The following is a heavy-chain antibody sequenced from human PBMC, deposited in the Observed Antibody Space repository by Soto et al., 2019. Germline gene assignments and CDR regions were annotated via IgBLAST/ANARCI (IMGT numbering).Heavy chain of an antibody. J-gene: IGHJ4*02. CDR2: ISGSGGST. Sequence: GGSLRLSCAASGFTFSSYAMSWVRQAPGKGLEWVSAISGSGGSTYYADSVKGRFTISRDNSKNTLYLQMNSLRAEDTAVYYCAKDGGFVVVPAAIYHMGANFDYWGQGTLVTVSS. D-gene: IGHD2-2*02. CDR1: GFTFSSYA. CDR3: AKDGGFVVVPAAIYHMGANFDY. V-gene: IGHV3-23*01.